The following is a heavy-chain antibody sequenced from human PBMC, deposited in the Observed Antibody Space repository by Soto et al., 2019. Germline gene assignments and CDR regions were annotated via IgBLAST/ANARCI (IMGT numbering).Heavy chain of an antibody. V-gene: IGHV1-18*04. CDR2: ISAYNGNT. CDR3: TRGNTPPLQGSYYYYGMDV. Sequence: QVQLVQSGAEVKKPGASVKVSCKASGYTFTSYGISWVRQAPGQGLEWMGWISAYNGNTNYAQKLQGRVTMTTDTSTSTAYMELRSLRSDDTAVYYCTRGNTPPLQGSYYYYGMDVWGQGTTVTVSS. J-gene: IGHJ6*02. D-gene: IGHD1-1*01. CDR1: GYTFTSYG.